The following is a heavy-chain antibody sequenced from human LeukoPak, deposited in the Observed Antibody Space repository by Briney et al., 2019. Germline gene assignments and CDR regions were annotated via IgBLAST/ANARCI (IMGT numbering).Heavy chain of an antibody. J-gene: IGHJ4*02. Sequence: ASVKVSCKASGYTFTGYYMHWVRQAPGQGLEWMGWINPNSGATNYAQKFQGRFTMTGDTSINTAYMELSRLRSDDTAVYYCARVSVGATMLAYFDYWGQGTLVTVSS. V-gene: IGHV1-2*02. CDR1: GYTFTGYY. CDR3: ARVSVGATMLAYFDY. CDR2: INPNSGAT. D-gene: IGHD1-26*01.